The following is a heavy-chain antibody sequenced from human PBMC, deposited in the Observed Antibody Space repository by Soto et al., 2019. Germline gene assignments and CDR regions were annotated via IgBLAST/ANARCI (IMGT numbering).Heavy chain of an antibody. CDR3: AKDRGAYLWGSLDY. Sequence: GGSLRLSCAASGFSVSSYAMSWVRQAPGKGLEWVSALSGSATTTNYADSVSGRFSIFADNSKNTVYLQMDSLKAEDTAIYYCAKDRGAYLWGSLDYWGQGILVTVSS. V-gene: IGHV3-23*01. CDR1: GFSVSSYA. J-gene: IGHJ4*02. D-gene: IGHD3-16*01. CDR2: LSGSATTT.